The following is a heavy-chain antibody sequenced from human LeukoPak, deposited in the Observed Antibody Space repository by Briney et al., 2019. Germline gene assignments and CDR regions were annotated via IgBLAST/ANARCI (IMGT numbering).Heavy chain of an antibody. D-gene: IGHD6-19*01. CDR1: GYTFTSYG. CDR3: ARSVAGSTYYYYMDV. V-gene: IGHV1-18*01. CDR2: ISAYNGNT. J-gene: IGHJ6*03. Sequence: ASVKVSCKASGYTFTSYGISWVRQAPGQGLEWMGWISAYNGNTNYAQKLQGRVTMTTDTSTSTAYMELRSLRSDDTAVYYCARSVAGSTYYYYMDVWGKGTTVTVSS.